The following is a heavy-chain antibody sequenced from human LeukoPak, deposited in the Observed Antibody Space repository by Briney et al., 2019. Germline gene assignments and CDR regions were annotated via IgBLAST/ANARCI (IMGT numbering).Heavy chain of an antibody. CDR1: GFTFSSYA. CDR2: ISATAT. V-gene: IGHV3-23*01. CDR3: AKGQGSGSYPLDY. D-gene: IGHD3-16*02. J-gene: IGHJ4*02. Sequence: PGGSLRLSCAASGFTFSSYAMSWVRQAPGEGLEWVSLISATATYYADSVKGRFTISRDISRNTLYLQMNSLRADDTAVYYCAKGQGSGSYPLDYWGQGTLVTVSS.